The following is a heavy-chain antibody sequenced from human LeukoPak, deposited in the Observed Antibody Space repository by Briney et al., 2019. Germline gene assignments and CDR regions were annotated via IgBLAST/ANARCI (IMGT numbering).Heavy chain of an antibody. CDR2: ISSSSSYI. J-gene: IGHJ4*02. D-gene: IGHD3-10*01. CDR3: AKTMVRGVIITNFDY. CDR1: GFTFSSYS. V-gene: IGHV3-21*04. Sequence: GGSLRLSCAASGFTFSSYSMNWVRQAPGKGLEWVSPISSSSSYIYYADSVKGRFTISRDNAKNTLYLQMNSLRAEDTAVYYCAKTMVRGVIITNFDYWGQGTLVTVSS.